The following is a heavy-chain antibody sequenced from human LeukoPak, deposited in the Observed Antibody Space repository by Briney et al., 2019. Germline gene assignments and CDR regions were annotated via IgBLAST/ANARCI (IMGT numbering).Heavy chain of an antibody. J-gene: IGHJ4*02. CDR2: ISSSSSYI. CDR1: GFTFSNYS. Sequence: GSLRLSCAASGFTFSNYSTNWVRQAPGKGLEWVSSISSSSSYIYYADSVKGRFTISRDNAKNSLYLQMNSLRAEDTAVYYCARDVNYYYDSSGSFDYWGQGTLVTVSS. D-gene: IGHD3-22*01. V-gene: IGHV3-21*01. CDR3: ARDVNYYYDSSGSFDY.